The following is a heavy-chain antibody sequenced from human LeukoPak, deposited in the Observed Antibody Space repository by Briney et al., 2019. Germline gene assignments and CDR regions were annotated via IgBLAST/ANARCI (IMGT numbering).Heavy chain of an antibody. Sequence: ETLSLTCAVYGGSFSGYYWSWVRQAPGKGLEWVANIKQDGSEKYYVDSVKGRFTISRDNAKNSLYLQMNSLRAEDTAVYYCARVTNTPTRFDYWGQGTLVTVSS. CDR1: GGSFSGYY. CDR2: IKQDGSEK. CDR3: ARVTNTPTRFDY. V-gene: IGHV3-7*01. J-gene: IGHJ4*02. D-gene: IGHD2-2*02.